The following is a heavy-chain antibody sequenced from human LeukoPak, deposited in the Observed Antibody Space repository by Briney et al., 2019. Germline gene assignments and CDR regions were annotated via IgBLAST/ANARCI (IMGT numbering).Heavy chain of an antibody. CDR3: ARELVADY. V-gene: IGHV3-48*01. D-gene: IGHD2-21*01. J-gene: IGHJ4*02. Sequence: PGGSLRLSCAVSGFTFSSYSMNWVRQAPGKGLEWVSYISSSSTIYYADSVKGRFTISRDNAKNSLYLQMNSLRAEDTAVYYCARELVADYWGQGTLVTVSS. CDR2: ISSSSTI. CDR1: GFTFSSYS.